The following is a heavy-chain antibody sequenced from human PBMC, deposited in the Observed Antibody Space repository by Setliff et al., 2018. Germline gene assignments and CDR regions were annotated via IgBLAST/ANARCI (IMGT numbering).Heavy chain of an antibody. Sequence: PSETLSLTCAVSGGSISSGDASWSWVRQPPGKGLEWIGYIYHAGSTYYNPSLESRVTISIDKPNKQFSLELRSLTAADTALYYCARGGGYGSGASHYYDTSLRPHFDSWGQGTLVTVSS. CDR2: IYHAGST. J-gene: IGHJ4*02. D-gene: IGHD3-22*01. V-gene: IGHV4-30-2*01. CDR1: GGSISSGDAS. CDR3: ARGGGYGSGASHYYDTSLRPHFDS.